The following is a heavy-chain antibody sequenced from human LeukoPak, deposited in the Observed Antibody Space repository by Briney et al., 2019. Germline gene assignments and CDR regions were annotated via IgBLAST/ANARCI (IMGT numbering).Heavy chain of an antibody. Sequence: SEALSLTCTVSGGSISSYYWSWIRQPPGKGLEWIGYIYYSGSTNYNPSLKSRVTISVDTSKNQFSLKLSSVTAADTAVYYCARDSPFDPWGQGTLVTVSS. CDR3: ARDSPFDP. CDR2: IYYSGST. CDR1: GGSISSYY. V-gene: IGHV4-59*01. J-gene: IGHJ5*02.